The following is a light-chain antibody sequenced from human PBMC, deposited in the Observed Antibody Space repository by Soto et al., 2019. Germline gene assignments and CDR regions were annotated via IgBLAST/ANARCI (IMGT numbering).Light chain of an antibody. J-gene: IGLJ2*01. Sequence: QSALTQPASVSGSPGQSITISCTGTSSDVGSYNLVSWYQQHPGKAPKLMIYEVSKRPSGVSNRFSGSKSGNTASLTISGLQAEDEADYYCSSYTSSSPVVFGGGTKLTVL. CDR1: SSDVGSYNL. V-gene: IGLV2-14*02. CDR2: EVS. CDR3: SSYTSSSPVV.